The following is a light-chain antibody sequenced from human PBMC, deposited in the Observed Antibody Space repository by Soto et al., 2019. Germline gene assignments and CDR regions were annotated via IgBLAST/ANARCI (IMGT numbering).Light chain of an antibody. V-gene: IGLV1-40*01. Sequence: QSVLTQAPSVSGAPGQRVTIYCTGSSSNIGAGNDVHRYQQLPGTAPILLIYGSNNRPSGVPDRFSVSKSGTSASLAITGLQAEDEADYYCQSFDSDWSVVFGGGTQLTVL. J-gene: IGLJ3*02. CDR1: SSNIGAGND. CDR2: GSN. CDR3: QSFDSDWSVV.